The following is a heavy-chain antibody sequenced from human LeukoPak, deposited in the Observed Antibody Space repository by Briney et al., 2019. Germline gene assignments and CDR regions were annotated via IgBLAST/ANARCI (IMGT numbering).Heavy chain of an antibody. CDR1: GFTFSTYA. V-gene: IGHV3-30*04. CDR3: ARGVVPAATGGSDP. Sequence: GGSLRLSCAASGFTFSTYAMHWVRQAPGKGLEWVAVISYDGRNKYYADSVKGRFTISRDNPKNMLYLQMNSLRAEDTAVYYCARGVVPAATGGSDPWGQGTLVTVSS. D-gene: IGHD2-2*01. J-gene: IGHJ5*02. CDR2: ISYDGRNK.